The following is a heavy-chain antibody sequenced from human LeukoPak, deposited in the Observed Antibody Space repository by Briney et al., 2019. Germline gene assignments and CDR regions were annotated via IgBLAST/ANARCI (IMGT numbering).Heavy chain of an antibody. CDR2: VDHSGST. CDR3: ARLEEVGAIDT. V-gene: IGHV4-38-2*01. Sequence: SETLSLTCSVSGYSISSGDYWGWIRQPPGKGLEYIGSVDHSGSTYNNPSLKSRVAISLDTSKNQFSLNMTSVTAADTAVYYCARLEEVGAIDTWGQGTLVTGSS. D-gene: IGHD1-26*01. CDR1: GYSISSGDY. J-gene: IGHJ4*02.